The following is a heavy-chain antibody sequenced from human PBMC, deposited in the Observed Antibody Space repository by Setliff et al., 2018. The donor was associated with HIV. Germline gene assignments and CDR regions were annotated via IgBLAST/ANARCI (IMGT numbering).Heavy chain of an antibody. CDR1: GFSFGAYG. D-gene: IGHD2-21*01. V-gene: IGHV3-49*04. Sequence: PGGSLRLSCVLSGFSFGAYGLSWVRQAPGKGLEWVGFIRSKTYGETTEYAASVRGRFTISRDDSKSVAYLQMNSLKIEDTAVYYCTRCGPLHCDAFDIWGQGTMVTVSS. J-gene: IGHJ3*02. CDR3: TRCGPLHCDAFDI. CDR2: IRSKTYGETT.